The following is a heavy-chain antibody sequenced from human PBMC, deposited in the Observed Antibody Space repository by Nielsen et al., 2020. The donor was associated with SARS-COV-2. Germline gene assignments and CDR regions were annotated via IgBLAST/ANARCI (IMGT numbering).Heavy chain of an antibody. CDR3: ARGRGYYYGSGSYYAGNWFDP. J-gene: IGHJ5*02. CDR1: GGSFSGYY. V-gene: IGHV4-34*01. D-gene: IGHD3-10*01. CDR2: INHSGST. Sequence: SETLSLTCAVYGGSFSGYYWSWIRQPPGKGLEWIGEINHSGSTNYNPSLKSRVTISVDTSKNQFSLKLSSVTAADTAVYYCARGRGYYYGSGSYYAGNWFDPWGQGTLVTVSS.